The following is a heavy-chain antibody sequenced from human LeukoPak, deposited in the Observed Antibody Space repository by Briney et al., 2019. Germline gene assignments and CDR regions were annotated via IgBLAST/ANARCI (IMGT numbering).Heavy chain of an antibody. CDR1: GISFSNAW. J-gene: IGHJ4*02. V-gene: IGHV3-15*01. CDR3: STGGGVLRFL. D-gene: IGHD3-3*01. Sequence: AGGSLRLSCAASGISFSNAWMSWVRQAPGKGLEWVGRIKSKKDGEITDYAAPVKGRFTISRDDSKDTLYLQMNSLKTEDTAVYYCSTGGGVLRFLGGQGTLVTVSS. CDR2: IKSKKDGEIT.